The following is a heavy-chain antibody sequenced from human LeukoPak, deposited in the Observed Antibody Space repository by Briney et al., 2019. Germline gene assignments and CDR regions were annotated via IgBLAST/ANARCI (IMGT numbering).Heavy chain of an antibody. CDR1: GFTFSSCG. D-gene: IGHD1-26*01. J-gene: IGHJ4*02. CDR3: VKDVGVGASYFDN. CDR2: IRYDGSDK. V-gene: IGHV3-30*02. Sequence: PGGSLRLSCAASGFTFSSCGMHWVRQSPGKGLEWVAYIRYDGSDKYYIDSVKGRFTIARDNPKETLYLQMTSLSHDDTAVYFCVKDVGVGASYFDNWGQGILVAVPS.